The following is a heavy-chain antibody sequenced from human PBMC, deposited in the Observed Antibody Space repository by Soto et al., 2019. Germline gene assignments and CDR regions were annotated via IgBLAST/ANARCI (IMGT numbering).Heavy chain of an antibody. CDR2: ISGRGGTT. Sequence: EVQLLESGGDLVQPGGSLRLSCAASVFRFSSYAMSWVRQAPGKGLEWMSSISGRGGTTYYADSVKGRITISRDNSKNTVSLHMSGLRAEDTAIYYCATIAAALGEYYNGMAVWGQGTTVSVYS. D-gene: IGHD3-16*01. V-gene: IGHV3-23*01. CDR3: ATIAAALGEYYNGMAV. CDR1: VFRFSSYA. J-gene: IGHJ6*02.